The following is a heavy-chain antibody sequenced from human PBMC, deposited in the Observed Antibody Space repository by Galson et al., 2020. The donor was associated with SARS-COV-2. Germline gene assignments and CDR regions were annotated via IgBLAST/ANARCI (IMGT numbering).Heavy chain of an antibody. CDR3: AKDLIIYDILTGFDY. J-gene: IGHJ4*02. D-gene: IGHD3-9*01. V-gene: IGHV3-23*01. CDR1: GFTFSSYA. CDR2: ISGSGGST. Sequence: GESLKISCAASGFTFSSYAMSWVRQAPGKGLEWVSAISGSGGSTYYADSVKGRFTISRDNSKNTLYLQMNSLRAEDTAVYYCAKDLIIYDILTGFDYWGQGTLVTVSS.